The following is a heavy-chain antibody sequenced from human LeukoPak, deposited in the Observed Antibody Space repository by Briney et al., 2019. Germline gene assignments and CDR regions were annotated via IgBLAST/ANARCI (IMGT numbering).Heavy chain of an antibody. CDR1: GFIFSRYG. V-gene: IGHV3-33*01. CDR3: ARADETNMDY. D-gene: IGHD2/OR15-2a*01. Sequence: GGSLRLSCAVSGFIFSRYGMHWVRQAPGKGLEWVAVIWYDGSKEYYADSVKGRFTISRDNSKNTLFLEVNSLRAEDTAQYYCARADETNMDYWGQGTLVIVST. CDR2: IWYDGSKE. J-gene: IGHJ4*02.